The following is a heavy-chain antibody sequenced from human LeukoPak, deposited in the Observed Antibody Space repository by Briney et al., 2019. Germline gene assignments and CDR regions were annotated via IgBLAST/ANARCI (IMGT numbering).Heavy chain of an antibody. Sequence: SETLSLTCTVSGGSICGGDYYWSWIRQPPGKGLEWIGYIYHSGSTYYNPALKSRVTISVDRAKNQFSLKLSSVTAADTAVYYCARVAVSGTYGGYLDYWGQGTLVTVSS. CDR3: ARVAVSGTYGGYLDY. V-gene: IGHV4-30-2*01. J-gene: IGHJ4*02. CDR2: IYHSGST. CDR1: GGSICGGDYY. D-gene: IGHD1-26*01.